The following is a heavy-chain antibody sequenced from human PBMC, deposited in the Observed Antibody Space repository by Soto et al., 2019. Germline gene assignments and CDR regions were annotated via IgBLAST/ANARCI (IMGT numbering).Heavy chain of an antibody. V-gene: IGHV1-69*11. CDR2: LIVILGTT. CDR1: GGSFSSYA. D-gene: IGHD3-22*01. CDR3: ASGHYDSSGYSIDY. Sequence: QVQLVQSGAEVRKPGSSVKVSCQSFGGSFSSYAFSWVRQAPGQGLEWMGGLIVILGTTNYAQKFEGRVTFTADESTSTAYMEVNSLESEDTAIYYCASGHYDSSGYSIDYWGQGTQVTVSS. J-gene: IGHJ4*02.